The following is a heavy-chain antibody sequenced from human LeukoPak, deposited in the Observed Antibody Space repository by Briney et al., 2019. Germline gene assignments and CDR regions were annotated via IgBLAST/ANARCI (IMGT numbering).Heavy chain of an antibody. D-gene: IGHD6-19*01. V-gene: IGHV3-53*01. CDR1: GFTVSSNY. Sequence: GGSLRLSCAASGFTVSSNYMNWVRQAPGKGLEWVSVIYSGGSTYYADSVKGRFTISRDNSKNTLCLQMNSLRAEDTAVYYCATGRRYSTGWYYMDVWGKGTTVTVSS. J-gene: IGHJ6*03. CDR2: IYSGGST. CDR3: ATGRRYSTGWYYMDV.